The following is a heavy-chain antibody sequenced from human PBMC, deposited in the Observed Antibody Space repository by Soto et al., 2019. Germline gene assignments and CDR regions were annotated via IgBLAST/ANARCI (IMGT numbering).Heavy chain of an antibody. J-gene: IGHJ6*02. CDR2: IYTSGST. Sequence: QVQLQESGPGLVKPSETLSLTCNVSGGSIRSYYWSWVRQPAGKPLEWIGRIYTSGSTNYNPSLKSRVSMSVDTSKNQFSLEVTSVTAADTAVYYCAREGASGLGMDVWGRGTTVTVSS. V-gene: IGHV4-4*07. CDR3: AREGASGLGMDV. CDR1: GGSIRSYY. D-gene: IGHD1-26*01.